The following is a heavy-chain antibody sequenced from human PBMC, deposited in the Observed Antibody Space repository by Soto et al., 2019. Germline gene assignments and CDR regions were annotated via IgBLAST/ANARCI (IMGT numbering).Heavy chain of an antibody. CDR1: GGSIRSSDYY. Sequence: TLSLTCTVSGGSIRSSDYYWSWIRQPPGKALEWLALVYWDDDKRYNPSLRSRLTITKDTSKKQVVLTMTNMDPVDTATYYCVQSRCGGVCLTFYSSHAYYGLDVWGQGTTVTVSS. V-gene: IGHV2-5*08. D-gene: IGHD2-21*02. J-gene: IGHJ6*02. CDR2: VYWDDDK. CDR3: VQSRCGGVCLTFYSSHAYYGLDV.